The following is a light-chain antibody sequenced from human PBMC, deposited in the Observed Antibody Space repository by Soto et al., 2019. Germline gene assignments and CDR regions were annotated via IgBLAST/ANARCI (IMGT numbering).Light chain of an antibody. J-gene: IGLJ1*01. CDR3: QSFDASVSSSG. Sequence: QSLLTQPPSVSGAPGQRVTISCTGSSSNIGAGYDVHRYHQLPGTAPKLLIYGNSNRPSGVPDRFSGSKSGTSASLAITGLQAEDEADYYCQSFDASVSSSGVGTGTKVTV. V-gene: IGLV1-40*01. CDR1: SSNIGAGYD. CDR2: GNS.